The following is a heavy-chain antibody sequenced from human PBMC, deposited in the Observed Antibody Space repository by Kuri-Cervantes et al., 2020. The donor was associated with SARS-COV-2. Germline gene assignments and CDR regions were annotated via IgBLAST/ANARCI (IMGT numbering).Heavy chain of an antibody. J-gene: IGHJ3*02. V-gene: IGHV1-2*04. D-gene: IGHD3-16*02. CDR2: ISPNSGGT. Sequence: ASVKVSCKASGYTFTGYYMHWVRQAPGQGLEWMGWISPNSGGTNFAQKFQGWVTMTRDTSISTAYMELSRLRSDDTAVYYCARGPSWNYIWGTYRGGWDTFDIWGQGTMVTVSS. CDR3: ARGPSWNYIWGTYRGGWDTFDI. CDR1: GYTFTGYY.